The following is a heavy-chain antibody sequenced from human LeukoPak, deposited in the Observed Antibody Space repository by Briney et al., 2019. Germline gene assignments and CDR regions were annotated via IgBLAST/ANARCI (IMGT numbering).Heavy chain of an antibody. CDR1: GFTFSSYA. Sequence: PGGSLRLSCAASGFTFSSYAMSWVRQAPGKGLEWVSAISGSGGSTYYADSVKGRFTISRDNSKNTLYLQVNSLRAEDTAVYYCAKDSRITMIVVVRGVNFDYWGQGTLVTVSS. CDR3: AKDSRITMIVVVRGVNFDY. D-gene: IGHD3-22*01. CDR2: ISGSGGST. V-gene: IGHV3-23*01. J-gene: IGHJ4*02.